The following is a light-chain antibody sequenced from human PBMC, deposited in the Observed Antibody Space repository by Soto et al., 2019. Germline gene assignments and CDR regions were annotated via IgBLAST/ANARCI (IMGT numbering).Light chain of an antibody. V-gene: IGLV2-23*01. CDR3: CAYVGARYYV. CDR2: EGT. J-gene: IGLJ1*01. CDR1: NNL. Sequence: QSVVSHPASVCWSPGHSITISCTGTNNLVSWYQQHPGKAPKVVVYEGTERPSGVSNRFSGSNSGGTASLTISGLQAKEEASYFCCAYVGARYYVFGPGTKVTAL.